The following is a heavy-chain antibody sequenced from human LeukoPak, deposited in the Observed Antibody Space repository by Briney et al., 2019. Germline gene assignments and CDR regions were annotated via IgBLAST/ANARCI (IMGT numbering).Heavy chain of an antibody. J-gene: IGHJ4*02. D-gene: IGHD6-19*01. CDR2: IKQDGSEK. V-gene: IGHV3-7*05. Sequence: GGSLRLSCAASGFTFSSYWMSWVRQAPGKGLEWVANIKQDGSEKYYVDSVKGRFTISRDNAKNSLYLQMNSLRAEDTALYYCARESTGSYVDFWGQGALVTVSS. CDR1: GFTFSSYW. CDR3: ARESTGSYVDF.